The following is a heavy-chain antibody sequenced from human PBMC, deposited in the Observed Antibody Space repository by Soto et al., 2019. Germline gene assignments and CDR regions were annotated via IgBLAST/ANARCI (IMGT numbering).Heavy chain of an antibody. CDR2: IVYDGNNK. CDR1: GFPFSSYK. CDR3: TREGNALDV. Sequence: GGSLRLSCVASGFPFSSYKMHWVRQAPGKGLEWVAVIVYDGNNKYDADSVEGRFTISRDNSKNPLYLQMNSLRVEDTAVYYCTREGNALDVWGQGTSVAVAS. V-gene: IGHV3-30-3*01. J-gene: IGHJ6*02.